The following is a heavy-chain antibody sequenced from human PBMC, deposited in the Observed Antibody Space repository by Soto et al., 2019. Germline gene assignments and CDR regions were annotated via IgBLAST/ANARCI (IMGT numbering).Heavy chain of an antibody. D-gene: IGHD7-27*01. V-gene: IGHV3-23*01. CDR2: ITGSGDST. CDR1: LFTFKSYS. Sequence: GGSLRLSCAASLFTFKSYSVSWVRQAPGKGLEWVSVITGSGDSTYYADYVKGRFTISRDNSKNTLYLQMNNLRAEDTAVYYCARGGTSKTYWGLFYNWGQGTLVTVSS. J-gene: IGHJ4*02. CDR3: ARGGTSKTYWGLFYN.